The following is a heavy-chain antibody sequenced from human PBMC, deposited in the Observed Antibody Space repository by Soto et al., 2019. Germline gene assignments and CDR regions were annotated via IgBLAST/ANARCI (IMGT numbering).Heavy chain of an antibody. V-gene: IGHV3-73*01. CDR2: IRSKANSYAT. CDR1: GFTFSGSA. D-gene: IGHD7-27*01. CDR3: TRLLTGTLDY. Sequence: EVQLVESGGGLVQPGGSLKLSCAASGFTFSGSAMHWVRQASGKGLEWVGRIRSKANSYATAYAASVKGRFTISRDDSKNTAYLQMNSLKTEDTAVYYCTRLLTGTLDYWGQGTLVTVSS. J-gene: IGHJ4*02.